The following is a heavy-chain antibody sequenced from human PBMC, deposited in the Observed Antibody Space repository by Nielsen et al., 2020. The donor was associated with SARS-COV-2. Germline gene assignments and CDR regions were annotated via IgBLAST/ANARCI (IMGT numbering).Heavy chain of an antibody. CDR2: IGTAGDT. CDR1: GFTFSSYG. Sequence: GESLKISCAASGFTFSSYGMHWVRQATGKGLEWVSAIGTAGDTYYPGSVKGRFTISRENAKNSLYLQMNSLRAGDTAVYYCARSGHYYYYMDVWGKGTTVTVSS. J-gene: IGHJ6*03. D-gene: IGHD6-25*01. V-gene: IGHV3-13*01. CDR3: ARSGHYYYYMDV.